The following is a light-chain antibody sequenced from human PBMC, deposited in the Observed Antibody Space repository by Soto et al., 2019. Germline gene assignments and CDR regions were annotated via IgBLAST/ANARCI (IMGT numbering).Light chain of an antibody. CDR2: GAS. J-gene: IGKJ4*01. Sequence: EIVLTQSPGTLSLSPGERATLSCRTSQSVSSSYLAWYQQKPGQAPRLLIYGASSRATGIPDRFSGSGSGTDFTLPISRLEPEDFAVYYCQQYGSSPQTFGGGPRWIS. V-gene: IGKV3-20*01. CDR1: QSVSSSY. CDR3: QQYGSSPQT.